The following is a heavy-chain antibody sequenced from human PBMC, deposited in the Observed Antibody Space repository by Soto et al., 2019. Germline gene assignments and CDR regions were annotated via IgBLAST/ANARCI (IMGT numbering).Heavy chain of an antibody. CDR1: GGSITNGGYY. J-gene: IGHJ5*02. D-gene: IGHD3-10*01. CDR2: ISYSGST. V-gene: IGHV4-31*03. CDR3: ARDIPSGSGRSGWFDP. Sequence: QVQLHESGPGLVKPSQTLSLTCTVSGGSITNGGYYWSWIRQHPGKGLEWIGYISYSGSTYYNLSLESRLTISVDTSKSQFSLQLNSVTAADTAVYYCARDIPSGSGRSGWFDPWGQGTLVTVSS.